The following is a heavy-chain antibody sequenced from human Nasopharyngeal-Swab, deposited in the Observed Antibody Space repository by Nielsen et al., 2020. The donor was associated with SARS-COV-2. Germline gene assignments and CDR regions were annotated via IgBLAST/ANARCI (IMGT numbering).Heavy chain of an antibody. J-gene: IGHJ4*02. V-gene: IGHV1-2*06. D-gene: IGHD1-26*01. Sequence: ASVKVSCKASGYTFTSYAMKWVRQAPAQGLQWMGRINPNTGSTDSAQKFQGRVIMTRDTSITTVYMELSSLGSDDTAIFYCLRDDGEVAGAAPVGPGGGYWGQGTPVTVSS. CDR3: LRDDGEVAGAAPVGPGGGY. CDR2: INPNTGST. CDR1: GYTFTSYA.